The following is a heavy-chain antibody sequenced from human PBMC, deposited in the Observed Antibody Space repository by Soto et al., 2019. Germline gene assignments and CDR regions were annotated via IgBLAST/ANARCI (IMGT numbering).Heavy chain of an antibody. CDR2: ISGSDGKT. V-gene: IGHV3-23*01. D-gene: IGHD3-10*01. Sequence: GGSLRLSCAASGFSFGSYALSWVRQAPGKGLEWVSTISGSDGKTFYADSVKGRFSISRDTSQSTLYLQMNSLRAADTAVYYCARVPRGREPILYFDPWGQGTLVTVSS. J-gene: IGHJ5*02. CDR3: ARVPRGREPILYFDP. CDR1: GFSFGSYA.